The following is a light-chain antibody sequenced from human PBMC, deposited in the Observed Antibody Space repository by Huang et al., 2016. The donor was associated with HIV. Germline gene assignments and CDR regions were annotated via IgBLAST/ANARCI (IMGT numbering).Light chain of an antibody. J-gene: IGKJ5*01. V-gene: IGKV1-39*01. CDR3: QQSYSTSIT. CDR1: QSISTY. CDR2: AAS. Sequence: DIQMTQSPSSLSPSVGDRITITCRASQSISTYLNWFQQKPGKAPKLLIYAASSLQSGVLSRFSGSGSGTDFTLTISSLQPEDFATYYCQQSYSTSITFGQGTRLEIK.